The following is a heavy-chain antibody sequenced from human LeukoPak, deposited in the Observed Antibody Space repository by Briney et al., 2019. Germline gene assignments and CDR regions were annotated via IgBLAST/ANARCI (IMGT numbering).Heavy chain of an antibody. Sequence: KPSETLSLTCTVSGYSITSGYYWGWIRRPPGKGLEWIGSIYHSGTTYYNPSLQSRVTMSVDTSKNQFSLKLNSVTAADTAVYYCARVEGGDCSHTSCHAPWGYWGQGTLVTVSS. J-gene: IGHJ4*02. CDR3: ARVEGGDCSHTSCHAPWGY. D-gene: IGHD2-2*01. CDR2: IYHSGTT. V-gene: IGHV4-38-2*02. CDR1: GYSITSGYY.